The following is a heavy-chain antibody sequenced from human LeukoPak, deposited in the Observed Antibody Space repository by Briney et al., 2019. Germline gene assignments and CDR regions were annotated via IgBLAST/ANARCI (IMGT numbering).Heavy chain of an antibody. CDR1: GYTFTNYD. J-gene: IGHJ5*02. CDR3: ARDQDIVVVVAALRQREMGGFDP. Sequence: ASVRVSCKASGYTFTNYDIHWVRQANGQGPEWMGWMNPKSGNTGYAQKFQGRVTMTRNTSISTACMELSSLRSDDTAVYYCARDQDIVVVVAALRQREMGGFDPWGQGTLVTVSS. CDR2: MNPKSGNT. D-gene: IGHD2-15*01. V-gene: IGHV1-8*01.